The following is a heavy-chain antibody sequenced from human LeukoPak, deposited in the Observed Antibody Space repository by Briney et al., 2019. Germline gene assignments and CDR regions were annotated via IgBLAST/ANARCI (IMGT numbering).Heavy chain of an antibody. J-gene: IGHJ4*02. CDR1: GFSFSTYA. V-gene: IGHV3-23*01. CDR2: ITASGGDT. Sequence: PVGSLRLSCAASGFSFSTYAMSWVRQAPGKGLEWVSAITASGGDTYYADSVTGRFTISRDNSKKTFHLQMNNLRVEDTAVYYCAKGNYFGYWGQGSLVTVSS. CDR3: AKGNYFGY.